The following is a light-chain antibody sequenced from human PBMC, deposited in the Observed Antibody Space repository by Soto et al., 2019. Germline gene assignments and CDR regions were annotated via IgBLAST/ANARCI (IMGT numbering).Light chain of an antibody. Sequence: QLTQSPSSLSASVGDRVTITCRASQGISSDLAWYQQKPGKVPKLLISAASTLERGVPLRFSGGGFGTAFTLTIRSLQPEDFATYYCPQLYRYPLSFGGGPKVEIK. CDR2: AAS. CDR3: PQLYRYPLS. V-gene: IGKV1-9*01. CDR1: QGISSD. J-gene: IGKJ4*01.